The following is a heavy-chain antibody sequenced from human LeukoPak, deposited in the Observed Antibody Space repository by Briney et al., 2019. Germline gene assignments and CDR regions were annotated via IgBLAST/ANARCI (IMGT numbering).Heavy chain of an antibody. CDR3: AKETPTAARSIDY. J-gene: IGHJ4*02. V-gene: IGHV3-30*18. D-gene: IGHD6-6*01. Sequence: GGSLRLSCAASGFTFSSYGMHWVRQAPGKGLEWVAVISYDGSNKYYADSVKGRFTISRDNSKNTLYLQMNSLRAEDTAVYYCAKETPTAARSIDYWGQGTLVTVSS. CDR1: GFTFSSYG. CDR2: ISYDGSNK.